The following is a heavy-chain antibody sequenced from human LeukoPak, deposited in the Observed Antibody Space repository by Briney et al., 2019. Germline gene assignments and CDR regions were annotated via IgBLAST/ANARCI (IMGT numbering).Heavy chain of an antibody. CDR2: INPNSGGT. CDR3: ARDSSGSYFDY. CDR1: GYTFTSYG. V-gene: IGHV1-2*02. D-gene: IGHD1-26*01. Sequence: GASVKVSCKASGYTFTSYGISWVRQAPGQGLEWMGWINPNSGGTNYAQKFQGRVTMTRDTSISTAYMELSRLRSDDTAVYYCARDSSGSYFDYWGQGTLVTVSS. J-gene: IGHJ4*02.